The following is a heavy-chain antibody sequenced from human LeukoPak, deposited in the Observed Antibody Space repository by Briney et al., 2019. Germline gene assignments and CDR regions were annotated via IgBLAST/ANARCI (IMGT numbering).Heavy chain of an antibody. CDR3: AREGAPYYYGSGYWGY. CDR1: GFTFSSYW. V-gene: IGHV3-7*03. D-gene: IGHD3-10*01. CDR2: IKQDGSEK. J-gene: IGHJ4*02. Sequence: GGSLRLSCAASGFTFSSYWMSWVRQAPGKGLEWVANIKQDGSEKYYVDSVKGRFTISRDNAKNSLYLQMNSLRAEDTAVYYCAREGAPYYYGSGYWGYWGQGTLVTVSS.